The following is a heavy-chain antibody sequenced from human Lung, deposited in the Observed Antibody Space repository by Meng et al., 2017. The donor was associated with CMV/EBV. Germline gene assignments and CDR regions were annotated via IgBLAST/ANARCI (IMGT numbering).Heavy chain of an antibody. CDR2: DGNNK. V-gene: IGHV3-30*03. CDR3: ARENLELQGTVDY. D-gene: IGHD1-7*01. Sequence: QGQLGESGGGVAQPGRSLRLSCAASGFTITAYPMHWVRQVPGKGLEWVTVDGNNKYYADSVKGRFTISRDNSRNTLDLQMDSLRTEDTAIYYCARENLELQGTVDYWGQGTLVTVSS. CDR1: GFTITAYP. J-gene: IGHJ4*02.